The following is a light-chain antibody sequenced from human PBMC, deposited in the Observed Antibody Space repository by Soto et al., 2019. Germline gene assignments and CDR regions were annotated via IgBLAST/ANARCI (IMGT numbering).Light chain of an antibody. CDR2: EVT. V-gene: IGLV2-14*01. CDR1: SSDVGGYIY. J-gene: IGLJ1*01. CDR3: SSYTSSSTPFV. Sequence: QSALTQPASVSGSPGQSITISCTGTSSDVGGYIYVSWYQQHPGKAPKLMIYEVTKRPSGVSNRFSASKSGNTASLTISGLQPEDEADYYCSSYTSSSTPFVFGTGTKLTVL.